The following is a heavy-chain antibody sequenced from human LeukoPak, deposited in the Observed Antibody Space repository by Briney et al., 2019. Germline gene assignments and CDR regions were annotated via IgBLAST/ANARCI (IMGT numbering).Heavy chain of an antibody. D-gene: IGHD3-9*01. V-gene: IGHV5-10-1*01. J-gene: IGHJ6*02. CDR3: ARLYPYDILTGYYSRGMDA. Sequence: GESLKISCQGSGYSFTSYWISWVRQLPGKGLEWMGRIDSSESYTNYSPSFQGHVTISADKSISTAYLQWSSLKASDTAMYYCARLYPYDILTGYYSRGMDAWGQGTTVTVSS. CDR2: IDSSESYT. CDR1: GYSFTSYW.